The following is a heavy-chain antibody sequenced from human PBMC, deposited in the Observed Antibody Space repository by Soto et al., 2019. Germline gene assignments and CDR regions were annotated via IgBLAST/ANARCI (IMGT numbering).Heavy chain of an antibody. CDR1: GGSFSGYY. Sequence: SETLSLTCAVYGGSFSGYYWSWIGQPPENGLEWIGEINHRGSTNYNRSLKSSVTISVYTSNKQYSLKLSSVTAADTAVYYGARVPLAYFGGDCDANVEFDYGGQGTLVTVSS. V-gene: IGHV4-34*01. J-gene: IGHJ4*02. CDR3: ARVPLAYFGGDCDANVEFDY. CDR2: INHRGST. D-gene: IGHD2-21*01.